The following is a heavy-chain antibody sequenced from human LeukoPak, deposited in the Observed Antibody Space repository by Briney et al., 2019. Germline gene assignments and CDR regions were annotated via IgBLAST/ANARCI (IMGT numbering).Heavy chain of an antibody. CDR1: GYTFTSYD. V-gene: IGHV1-8*01. CDR2: MNPNSGNT. D-gene: IGHD3-22*01. J-gene: IGHJ6*03. Sequence: ASVKVSCKASGYTFTSYDINWVRQATGQGLEWMGWMNPNSGNTGYAQKFQGRVTMTRNTSISTAYMELSSLRSEDTAVYYCASGLTGYYDSSANMDVWGKGTTVTVS. CDR3: ASGLTGYYDSSANMDV.